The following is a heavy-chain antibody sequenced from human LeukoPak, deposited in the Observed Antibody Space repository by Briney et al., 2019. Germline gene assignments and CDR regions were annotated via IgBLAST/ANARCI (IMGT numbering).Heavy chain of an antibody. CDR3: AREGGGSGSYYLPTGWFDP. CDR1: GGTFSSYA. J-gene: IGHJ5*02. D-gene: IGHD3-10*01. CDR2: IIPIFGTA. Sequence: SVKVSCKASGGTFSSYAISWVRQAPGQGLEWMGGIIPIFGTANYAQKFQGRVTITADESTSTAYMELSSLRSEDTAVYYCAREGGGSGSYYLPTGWFDPWGQGTLVTVSS. V-gene: IGHV1-69*13.